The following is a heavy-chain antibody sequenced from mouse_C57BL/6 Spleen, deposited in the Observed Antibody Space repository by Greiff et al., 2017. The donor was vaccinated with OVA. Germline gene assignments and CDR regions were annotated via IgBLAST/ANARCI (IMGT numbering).Heavy chain of an antibody. CDR2: ISDGGSYT. J-gene: IGHJ4*01. Sequence: EVQLKESGGGLVKPGGSLKLSCAASGFTFSSYAMSWVRQTPEKRLEWVATISDGGSYTYYPDNVKGRFTISRDNAKNNLYLQMSHLKSEDTAMYYCARDGEFITTVVAPRYYAMDYWGQGTSVTVSS. CDR3: ARDGEFITTVVAPRYYAMDY. CDR1: GFTFSSYA. V-gene: IGHV5-4*01. D-gene: IGHD1-1*01.